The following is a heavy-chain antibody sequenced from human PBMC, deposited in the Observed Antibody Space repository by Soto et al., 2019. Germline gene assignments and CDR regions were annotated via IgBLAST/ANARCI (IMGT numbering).Heavy chain of an antibody. CDR1: GFIFSSYT. J-gene: IGHJ4*02. CDR2: FSATSENT. V-gene: IGHV3-23*01. CDR3: AKARDQQWVRLPFDY. Sequence: EGQLLESGGGLVQPGGSLRLSCVGSGFIFSSYTMTWVRQAPGKGLEWVSSFSATSENTYYADSVRGQFTISRDNSKNTLFLQMNSLTAEDTAMYYCAKARDQQWVRLPFDYWGQGILVIVSS. D-gene: IGHD6-19*01.